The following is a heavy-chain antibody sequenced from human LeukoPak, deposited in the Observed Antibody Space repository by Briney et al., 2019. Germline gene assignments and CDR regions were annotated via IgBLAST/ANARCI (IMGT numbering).Heavy chain of an antibody. Sequence: GGSLRLSCRISGLTFSNAWLTWVRQVPGKGLEWVGHIRSYVDGGTTEYAASVRDRFIISRDDSKNTLHLQMSSLRTKDTAVYFCAKDLPLSGARFFQHWGQGTLVTVSS. CDR3: AKDLPLSGARFFQH. CDR2: IRSYVDGGTT. V-gene: IGHV3-15*01. J-gene: IGHJ1*01. D-gene: IGHD6-25*01. CDR1: GLTFSNAW.